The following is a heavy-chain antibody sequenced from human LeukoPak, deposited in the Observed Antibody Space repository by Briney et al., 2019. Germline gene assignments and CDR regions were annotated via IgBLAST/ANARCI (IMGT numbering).Heavy chain of an antibody. J-gene: IGHJ4*02. CDR1: GFTFSDYY. Sequence: GGSLRLSCAASGFTFSDYYMSWIRQAPGKGLEWVSYISSSGSTIYYADSVKGRFTISRDNAKNSLYLQMNSLRAEDTAVYYCARDPQTWSSWDRFDYWGQGTLVTVSS. CDR3: ARDPQTWSSWDRFDY. CDR2: ISSSGSTI. V-gene: IGHV3-11*04. D-gene: IGHD6-13*01.